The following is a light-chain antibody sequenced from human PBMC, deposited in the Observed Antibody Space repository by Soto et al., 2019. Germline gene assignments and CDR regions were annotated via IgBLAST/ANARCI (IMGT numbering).Light chain of an antibody. CDR3: CSYAGSSTPVV. Sequence: QSALTQPASVSGSPGQSITISCTGTSSDVGSYNLVSWYQQHPGKAPKLMIYAVSKRPSGVSNRFSGSKSSNTASLTISGLQAEDEADYYCCSYAGSSTPVVFGGGTKLTVL. CDR2: AVS. V-gene: IGLV2-23*02. CDR1: SSDVGSYNL. J-gene: IGLJ2*01.